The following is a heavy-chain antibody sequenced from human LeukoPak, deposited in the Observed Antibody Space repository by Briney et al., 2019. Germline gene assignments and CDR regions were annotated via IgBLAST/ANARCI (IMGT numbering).Heavy chain of an antibody. J-gene: IGHJ4*02. D-gene: IGHD1-26*01. V-gene: IGHV3-73*01. CDR1: GFTFSGSA. CDR2: IRSKANSYAT. Sequence: GGSLRLSCAASGFTFSGSAMHWVRQASGKGVEWVGRIRSKANSYATAYAASVKGRFTISRDDSKNTAYLQMNSLKTEDTAVYYCTRHQNSGSYYLPFDYWGQGTLVTVSS. CDR3: TRHQNSGSYYLPFDY.